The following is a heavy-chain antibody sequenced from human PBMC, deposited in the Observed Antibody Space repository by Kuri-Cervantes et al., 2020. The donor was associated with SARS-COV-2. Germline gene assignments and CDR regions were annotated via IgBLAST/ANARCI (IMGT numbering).Heavy chain of an antibody. V-gene: IGHV1-8*01. CDR2: MNPNGGNT. J-gene: IGHJ4*02. Sequence: ASVKVSCKASGYTFTSYDISWVRQATGQGLEWMGWMNPNGGNTGYAQKLQGRVTMTTDTSTSTAYMELRSLRSDDTAVYYCARGGSSLYLWFGEFGYWGQGTLVTVSS. CDR3: ARGGSSLYLWFGEFGY. D-gene: IGHD3-10*01. CDR1: GYTFTSYD.